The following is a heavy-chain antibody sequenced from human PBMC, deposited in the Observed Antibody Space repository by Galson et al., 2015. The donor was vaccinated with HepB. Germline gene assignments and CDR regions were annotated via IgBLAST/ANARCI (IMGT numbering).Heavy chain of an antibody. CDR3: ARRYILYYYYGMDV. J-gene: IGHJ6*02. Sequence: SVKVSCKASGYTFTSYDINWVRQATGQGLEWMGWMNPNSGNTGYAQKFQGRVTMTRNTSISTAYMELSSLRSEDTAVYYCARRYILYYYYGMDVWGQGTTVTVSS. CDR1: GYTFTSYD. CDR2: MNPNSGNT. D-gene: IGHD3-16*02. V-gene: IGHV1-8*01.